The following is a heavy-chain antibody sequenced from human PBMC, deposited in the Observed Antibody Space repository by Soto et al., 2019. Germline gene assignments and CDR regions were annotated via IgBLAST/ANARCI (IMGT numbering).Heavy chain of an antibody. CDR1: GFTFSSYA. V-gene: IGHV3-23*01. CDR2: ISGSGGST. D-gene: IGHD3-22*01. J-gene: IGHJ4*02. CDR3: AKDHPSRYYYDSSGYYFPGHLDY. Sequence: RLSCAASGFTFSSYAMSWVRQAPGKGLEWVSAISGSGGSTYYADSVKGRFTISRDNSKNTLYLQMNSLRAEDTAVYYCAKDHPSRYYYDSSGYYFPGHLDYWGQGTLVTVSS.